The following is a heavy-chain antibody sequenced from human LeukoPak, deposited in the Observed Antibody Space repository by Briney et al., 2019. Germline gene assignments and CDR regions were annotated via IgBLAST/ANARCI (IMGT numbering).Heavy chain of an antibody. CDR2: MWYDRSRE. CDR3: ARDLSFGSLDF. J-gene: IGHJ4*02. CDR1: GFTFSSYA. D-gene: IGHD1-26*01. V-gene: IGHV3-33*08. Sequence: GGSLRLSCAASGFTFSSYAMSWVRQAPGKGLEWVAGMWYDRSREDYADSVKGRFTISRDMSKNTLNLQMNSLRVEDTAMFYCARDLSFGSLDFRGQGTLVTVSS.